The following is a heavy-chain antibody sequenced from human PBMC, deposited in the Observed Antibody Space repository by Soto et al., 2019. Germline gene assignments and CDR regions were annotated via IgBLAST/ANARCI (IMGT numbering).Heavy chain of an antibody. CDR1: GYTFTSYG. D-gene: IGHD3-10*01. CDR3: ARDPLQYYGSGSYSNYYGMDV. Sequence: GASVKVSCKASGYTFTSYGISWVRQAPGQGLEWMGWISAYNGNTNYAQRLQGRVTMTTDTSTSTAYMELRSLRSDDTAVYYCARDPLQYYGSGSYSNYYGMDVWGQGTTVTVSS. V-gene: IGHV1-18*01. CDR2: ISAYNGNT. J-gene: IGHJ6*02.